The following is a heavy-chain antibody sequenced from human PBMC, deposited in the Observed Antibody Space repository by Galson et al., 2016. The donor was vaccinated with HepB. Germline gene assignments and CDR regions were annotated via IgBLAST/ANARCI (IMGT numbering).Heavy chain of an antibody. V-gene: IGHV3-49*03. CDR1: GFSFGDYA. Sequence: SLRLSCAASGFSFGDYAMNWFRQAPGKGLEWVGFIRSKASGGTTEYAASVKGRFTISRDDSRSIAYLQMNSLKTEDTAVYYCTRELLDTAMVTGYYGMDVWGQGTTVTVSS. D-gene: IGHD5-18*01. J-gene: IGHJ6*02. CDR3: TRELLDTAMVTGYYGMDV. CDR2: IRSKASGGTT.